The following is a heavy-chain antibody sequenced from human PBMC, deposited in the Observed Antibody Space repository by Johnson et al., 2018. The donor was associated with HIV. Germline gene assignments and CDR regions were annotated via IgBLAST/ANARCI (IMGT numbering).Heavy chain of an antibody. V-gene: IGHV3-NL1*01. Sequence: VQLVESGGGVVQPGRSLRLSCVASGFTFSSYAMHWVRQASGKWLEWVSVIYSGGNTYYADSVKGWLPISRDNSKNTLYLQMNSLRAEDTAVYYCAKERGYSYGRGAFDIWGQITMVTFSS. CDR3: AKERGYSYGRGAFDI. CDR1: GFTFSSYA. D-gene: IGHD5-18*01. J-gene: IGHJ3*02. CDR2: IYSGGNT.